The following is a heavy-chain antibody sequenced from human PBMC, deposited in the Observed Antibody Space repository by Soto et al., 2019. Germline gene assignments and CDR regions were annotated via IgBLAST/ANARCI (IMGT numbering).Heavy chain of an antibody. CDR3: VRDDGLRLGC. CDR1: GFTFTTYW. CDR2: INTDGSVT. J-gene: IGHJ4*02. D-gene: IGHD2-2*03. V-gene: IGHV3-74*01. Sequence: EVQLVGSGGGLIQPGESLRLSCAASGFTFTTYWMHWVRRAPGKGLVWVSTINTDGSVTRYADSVKGRFTISRDNAKNALYLQMNSLRVEDTAVYFCVRDDGLRLGCWGPETLVTVSS.